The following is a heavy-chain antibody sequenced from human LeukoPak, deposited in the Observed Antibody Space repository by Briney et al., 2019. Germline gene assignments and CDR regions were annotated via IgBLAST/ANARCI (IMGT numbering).Heavy chain of an antibody. CDR3: AKDRSYSLYSFDY. CDR1: GFTFSSYW. CDR2: INTDGSST. D-gene: IGHD3-10*01. V-gene: IGHV3-74*01. Sequence: PGGSLRLSCAASGFTFSSYWMHWVRQAPGKGLVWVSRINTDGSSTSYADSVKGRFTISRDNAKNTVYLEMNSLRGEDTAVYYCAKDRSYSLYSFDYWGQGTLVTVSS. J-gene: IGHJ4*02.